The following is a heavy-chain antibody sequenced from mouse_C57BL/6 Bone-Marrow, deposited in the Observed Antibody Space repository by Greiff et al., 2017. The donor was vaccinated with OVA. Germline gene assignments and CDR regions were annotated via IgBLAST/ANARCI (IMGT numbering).Heavy chain of an antibody. CDR3: ARPFITTVVAPYAMDY. D-gene: IGHD1-1*01. J-gene: IGHJ4*01. V-gene: IGHV5-9*01. Sequence: EVKLMESGGGLVKPGGSLKLSCAASGFTFSSYTMSWVRQTPEKRLEWVATISGGGGNTYYPDSVKGRFTISRDNAKNTLYLQMSSLRSEDTALYYCARPFITTVVAPYAMDYWGQGTSVTVSS. CDR1: GFTFSSYT. CDR2: ISGGGGNT.